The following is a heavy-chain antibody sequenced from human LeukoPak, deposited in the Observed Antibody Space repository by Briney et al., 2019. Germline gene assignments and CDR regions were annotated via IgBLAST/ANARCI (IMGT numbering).Heavy chain of an antibody. CDR3: ELTYYDFWSGYFSDY. V-gene: IGHV3-48*01. J-gene: IGHJ4*02. D-gene: IGHD3-3*01. CDR2: ISSSSSTI. CDR1: GFTVSSNS. Sequence: GGSLRLSCTVSGFTVSSNSMNWVRQAPGKGLEWVSYISSSSSTIYYADSVKGRFTISRDNAKNSLYLQMNSLRAEDTAVYYCELTYYDFWSGYFSDYWGQGTLVTVSS.